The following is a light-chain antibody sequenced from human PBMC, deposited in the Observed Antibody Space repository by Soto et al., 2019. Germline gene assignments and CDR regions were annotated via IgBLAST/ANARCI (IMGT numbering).Light chain of an antibody. CDR2: DAS. J-gene: IGKJ5*01. Sequence: EIVLTQSPGTLSLSPGERATLSCMASHSVSSSYLACYQQKPGQAPRLLIYDASNRATGIPARFSGSGSGTDFTLTISSLEPEDFAVYYCQQRSNWRRVTFGQGTRLEVK. V-gene: IGKV3D-20*02. CDR3: QQRSNWRRVT. CDR1: HSVSSSY.